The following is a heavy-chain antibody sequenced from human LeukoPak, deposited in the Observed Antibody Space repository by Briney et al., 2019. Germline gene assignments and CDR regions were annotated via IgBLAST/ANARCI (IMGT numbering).Heavy chain of an antibody. J-gene: IGHJ4*02. CDR1: GGTFISYD. D-gene: IGHD2-2*01. CDR2: IIPMLGTP. V-gene: IGHV1-69*06. CDR3: ASGTTDIVVVPATLRNYYFDY. Sequence: GASVKVSCKASGGTFISYDISWVRQAPGQGLEWVGGIIPMLGTPNYAQKFQGRVTITSDKSTSTAYMDLSSLRSEDTAVYYCASGTTDIVVVPATLRNYYFDYWGQGTLVTVSS.